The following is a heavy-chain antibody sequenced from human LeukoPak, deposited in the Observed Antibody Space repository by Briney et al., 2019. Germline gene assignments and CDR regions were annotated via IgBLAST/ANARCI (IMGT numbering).Heavy chain of an antibody. J-gene: IGHJ4*02. CDR3: ARDRGSLKGYYFDY. CDR1: GFPFNCYW. Sequence: PGGSLRLFCAASGFPFNCYWMGWVRQASGKGVEGVANIKQDGSEKYYVDSVKGRFTISRDNAKNSLYLQMNSLRAEDTAVYYCARDRGSLKGYYFDYWGQGTLVTVSS. D-gene: IGHD3-16*01. V-gene: IGHV3-7*01. CDR2: IKQDGSEK.